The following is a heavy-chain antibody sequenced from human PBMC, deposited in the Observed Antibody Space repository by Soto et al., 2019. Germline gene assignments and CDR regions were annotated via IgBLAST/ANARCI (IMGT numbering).Heavy chain of an antibody. CDR1: GYTFTGYY. Sequence: QVQLVQSGAEVKKPGASVKVSCETSGYTFTGYYINWVRQAPGQGPEWMGWIDPDSGGTNHAQKFQGRVTMNRDTSISTAYMELSSLRYDDTAVYYCGWFGGKFDFWGQGTLVTVSS. V-gene: IGHV1-2*02. CDR3: GWFGGKFDF. J-gene: IGHJ4*02. CDR2: IDPDSGGT. D-gene: IGHD3-3*01.